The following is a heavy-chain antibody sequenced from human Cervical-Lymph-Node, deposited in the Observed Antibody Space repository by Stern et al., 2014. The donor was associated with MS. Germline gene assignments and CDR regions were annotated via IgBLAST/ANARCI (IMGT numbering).Heavy chain of an antibody. CDR1: GYTFTSYY. CDR3: ARNEVEDILTLIGYFDY. J-gene: IGHJ4*02. CDR2: INPSGGST. D-gene: IGHD3-9*01. V-gene: IGHV1-46*03. Sequence: QVQLVQSGAEVKKPGASVKVSCKASGYTFTSYYMHWVRQAPGQGLEWMGIINPSGGSTSYAQKFQGRVTMTRDTSTSTVYMELSSLRSEDTAVYYCARNEVEDILTLIGYFDYWGQGTLVTVSS.